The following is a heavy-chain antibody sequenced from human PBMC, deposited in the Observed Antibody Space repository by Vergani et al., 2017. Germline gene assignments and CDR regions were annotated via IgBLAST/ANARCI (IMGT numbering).Heavy chain of an antibody. D-gene: IGHD5-12*01. CDR3: AKTNRQNSGYDYLCCYHAMDV. Sequence: EVQLLESGGDLVQPGGSLRLSCAASGFTFNHYAMNWVRQAPGKGLEWVSGISGSGGSTYYAGSVKGRFTISRDSSKNTRYLQMNSLSAGDTAVYYCAKTNRQNSGYDYLCCYHAMDVWGQETTVTGFS. J-gene: IGHJ6*02. CDR1: GFTFNHYA. CDR2: ISGSGGST. V-gene: IGHV3-23*01.